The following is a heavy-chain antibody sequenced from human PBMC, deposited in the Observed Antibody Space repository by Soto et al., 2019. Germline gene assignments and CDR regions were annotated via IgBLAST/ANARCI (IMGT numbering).Heavy chain of an antibody. CDR2: ISYDGSNK. Sequence: QVQLVESGGGVVQPGRSLRLSCAASGFTFSSYAMHWVRQAPGKGLEWVAVISYDGSNKYYADSVKGRFTISRDNSKNTLYLQMNGLRAEDTAVYYCARDYGDYVSYYFDYWGQGTLVTVSS. J-gene: IGHJ4*02. V-gene: IGHV3-30-3*01. CDR3: ARDYGDYVSYYFDY. D-gene: IGHD4-17*01. CDR1: GFTFSSYA.